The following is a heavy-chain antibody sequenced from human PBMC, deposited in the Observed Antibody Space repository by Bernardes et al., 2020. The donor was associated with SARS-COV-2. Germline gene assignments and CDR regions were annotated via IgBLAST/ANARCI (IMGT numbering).Heavy chain of an antibody. CDR3: ARSYNSTIHPFDM. CDR1: GYTFTGHY. D-gene: IGHD6-13*01. CDR2: INPNSGGT. V-gene: IGHV1-2*02. Sequence: ASVKVSCKASGYTFTGHYMYWVRQAPGQGLEWMGRINPNSGGTNYAQKFQGRVTMTRDTSISTAFMELSSLRADDTAVYYCARSYNSTIHPFDMWGQGTMVSVSS. J-gene: IGHJ3*02.